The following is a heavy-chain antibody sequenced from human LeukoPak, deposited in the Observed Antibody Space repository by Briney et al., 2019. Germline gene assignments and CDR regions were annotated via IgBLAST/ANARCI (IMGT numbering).Heavy chain of an antibody. J-gene: IGHJ4*02. Sequence: SETLSLTCTVSGGSISSSSYYWGWIRQPPGKGLEWIGSIYYSGSTYYNPSLKSRVTISVDTSKNQFSLKLSSVTAADTAVYYCASSGYSYGPFFDYWGQGTLVTVSS. CDR1: GGSISSSSYY. V-gene: IGHV4-39*01. CDR2: IYYSGST. D-gene: IGHD5-18*01. CDR3: ASSGYSYGPFFDY.